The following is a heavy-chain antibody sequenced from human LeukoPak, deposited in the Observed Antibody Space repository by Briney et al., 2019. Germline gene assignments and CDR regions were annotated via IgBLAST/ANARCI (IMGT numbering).Heavy chain of an antibody. V-gene: IGHV4-4*07. CDR2: FSTSVTT. Sequence: SETLSLTCTVSGGSISGYYWNWIRQPAGKGLEWIGRFSTSVTTNYNPSLRCRVTISVDKSKNQFSLRLSSVTAADTAVYYCARVVTTDYYSYYMDVWGKGTTVTVSS. J-gene: IGHJ6*03. D-gene: IGHD4-17*01. CDR3: ARVVTTDYYSYYMDV. CDR1: GGSISGYY.